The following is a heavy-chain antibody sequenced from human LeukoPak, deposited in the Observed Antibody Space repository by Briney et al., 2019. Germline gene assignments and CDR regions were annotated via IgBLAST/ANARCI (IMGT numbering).Heavy chain of an antibody. CDR1: GGTFSSYA. V-gene: IGHV1-69*04. J-gene: IGHJ6*02. Sequence: SVNVSCTASGGTFSSYAISWVRQAPGQGLEWMGRIIPFLGTANYAQKFHGRVTITPDKSTSTAYMELSSLRSEGTAVYYCARDSRGPIVVVTGGMDVWGQGTTVTVSS. CDR3: ARDSRGPIVVVTGGMDV. D-gene: IGHD2-21*02. CDR2: IIPFLGTA.